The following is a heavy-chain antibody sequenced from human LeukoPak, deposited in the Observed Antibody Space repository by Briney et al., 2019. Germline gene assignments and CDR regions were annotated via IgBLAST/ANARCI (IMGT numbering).Heavy chain of an antibody. CDR1: GDSLSSNTAA. Sequence: SQTLSLTCAISGDSLSSNTAAWNWIRQSPARGLEWLGRTYFRSKWYHDYAVSVESRITLNPDTSKNQFSLRLNSVTPEDTAVYYCARALHSIHTGWAWYFDLWGRGTLVTVSS. J-gene: IGHJ2*01. D-gene: IGHD6-19*01. CDR3: ARALHSIHTGWAWYFDL. V-gene: IGHV6-1*01. CDR2: TYFRSKWYH.